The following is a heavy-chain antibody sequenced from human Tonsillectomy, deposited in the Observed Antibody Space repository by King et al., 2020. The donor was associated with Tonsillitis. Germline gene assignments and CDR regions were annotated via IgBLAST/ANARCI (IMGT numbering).Heavy chain of an antibody. Sequence: QLVQSGGGLVKPGGSLRLSCAASGFTFSSYSMNWVRQAPGKGLEWVSSISSSSRYIYYADSVKGRFTISRDNAKNSLYLQMNSLRAEDTAVYYCARDDYYDRSGYVTYYGMDVWGQGTTVTVSS. D-gene: IGHD3-22*01. V-gene: IGHV3-21*01. CDR3: ARDDYYDRSGYVTYYGMDV. CDR2: ISSSSRYI. J-gene: IGHJ6*02. CDR1: GFTFSSYS.